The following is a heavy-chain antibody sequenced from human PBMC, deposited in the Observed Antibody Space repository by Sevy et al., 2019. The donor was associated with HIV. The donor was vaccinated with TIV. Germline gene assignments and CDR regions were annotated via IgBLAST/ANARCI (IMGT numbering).Heavy chain of an antibody. V-gene: IGHV3-43D*03. CDR3: AKDMEITMVRGVTPTHYGMDV. CDR1: GFTFDDYA. CDR2: ISWDGGST. D-gene: IGHD3-10*01. Sequence: GSLRLSCAASGFTFDDYAMHWVRQAPGKGLEWVSLISWDGGSTYYADSVKGRFTISRDNRKNSLYLQMNSLRAEDTALYYCAKDMEITMVRGVTPTHYGMDVWGQGTTVTVSS. J-gene: IGHJ6*02.